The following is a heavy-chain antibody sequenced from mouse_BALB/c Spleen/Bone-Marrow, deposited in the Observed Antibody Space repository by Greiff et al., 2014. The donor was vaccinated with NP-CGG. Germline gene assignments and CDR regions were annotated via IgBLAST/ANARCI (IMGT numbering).Heavy chain of an antibody. CDR3: ARQYGNLGVMDY. V-gene: IGHV5-6*01. Sequence: EVMLVESGGDLVKPGGSLKLSCAASGFTFSSYGMSWVRQTPDKRLEWVATISSGGSYTYYPDSVKGRFTISRDNAKNTLYLQMSGLKSEDTAMYYCARQYGNLGVMDYWGQGTSVTVSS. J-gene: IGHJ4*01. CDR2: ISSGGSYT. CDR1: GFTFSSYG. D-gene: IGHD2-1*01.